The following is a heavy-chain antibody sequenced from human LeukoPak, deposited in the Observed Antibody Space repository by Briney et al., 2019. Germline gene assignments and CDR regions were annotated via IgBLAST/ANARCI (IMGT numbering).Heavy chain of an antibody. J-gene: IGHJ5*02. D-gene: IGHD3-3*01. CDR3: ARNDFWSGYPHFDP. Sequence: PSETLSLTCTVSGGSISSYYWSWLRQPPGKGLEWIGYIYYSGSTNYNPSLKSRVTISVDTSKNQFSLKLSSVTAADTAVYYCARNDFWSGYPHFDPWGQGTLVTVSS. CDR2: IYYSGST. V-gene: IGHV4-59*08. CDR1: GGSISSYY.